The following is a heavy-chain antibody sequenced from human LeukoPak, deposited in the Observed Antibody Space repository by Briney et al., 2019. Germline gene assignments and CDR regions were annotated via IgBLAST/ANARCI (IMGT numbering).Heavy chain of an antibody. V-gene: IGHV3-66*04. CDR2: IYSGGSI. D-gene: IGHD4-23*01. CDR3: ARPPYGGVDY. Sequence: PGGSLRLSCAASGLTVSSYMSWVRQAPGKGLEWVSFIYSGGSIYYADSVKGRFTISRDKSKNTLYLQMNSLRAEDTAVYYCARPPYGGVDYWGQGTLVAVSS. J-gene: IGHJ4*02. CDR1: GLTVSSY.